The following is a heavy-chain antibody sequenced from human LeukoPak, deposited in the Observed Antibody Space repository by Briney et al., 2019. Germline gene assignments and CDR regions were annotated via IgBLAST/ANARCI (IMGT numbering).Heavy chain of an antibody. V-gene: IGHV4-59*01. CDR2: IYPYGSA. Sequence: SETLSLTCSASGGSISSYYWTWIRQTPGKGLEWVGYIYPYGSATYNPSLRSRLTMSIDTSKNQFSLKLSSVTAADTAVYYCAGPHYSSGWLDYWGRGTLVTVSS. J-gene: IGHJ1*01. D-gene: IGHD6-19*01. CDR1: GGSISSYY. CDR3: AGPHYSSGWLDY.